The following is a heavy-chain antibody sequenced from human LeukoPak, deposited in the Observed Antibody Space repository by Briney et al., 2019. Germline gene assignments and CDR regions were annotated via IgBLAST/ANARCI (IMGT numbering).Heavy chain of an antibody. J-gene: IGHJ4*02. CDR3: ARDRHGSGSYYKGNDY. CDR2: ISGYNGNT. CDR1: GYTFTNYH. D-gene: IGHD3-10*01. Sequence: ASVKVSCKASGYTFTNYHITWARQAPGQGLEWMGWISGYNGNTNYAQKLQGRVTMTTDTSTSTAYMELRSLRSDDTAVYYCARDRHGSGSYYKGNDYWGQGTLVTVSS. V-gene: IGHV1-18*01.